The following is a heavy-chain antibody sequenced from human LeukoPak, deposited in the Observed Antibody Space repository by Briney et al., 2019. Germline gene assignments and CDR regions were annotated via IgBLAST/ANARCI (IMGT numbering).Heavy chain of an antibody. CDR1: GGSISSYY. Sequence: SETLSLTCTVSGGSISSYYWSWIRQPPGKGLEWIGYIYYSGSTNYNTSLKSRVTISVDTSKNQFSLKLSSVTAADTAVYYCAGAEMATREVDYWGQGTLVTVSS. J-gene: IGHJ4*02. CDR3: AGAEMATREVDY. CDR2: IYYSGST. D-gene: IGHD5-24*01. V-gene: IGHV4-59*01.